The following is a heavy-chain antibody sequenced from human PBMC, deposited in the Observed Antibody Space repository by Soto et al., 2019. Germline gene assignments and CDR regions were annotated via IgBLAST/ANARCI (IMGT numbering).Heavy chain of an antibody. J-gene: IGHJ6*02. CDR1: GGTFSTSA. V-gene: IGHV1-69*12. CDR2: IMPVFATP. Sequence: QVQLMQSGAEVKKPGSSVKVSCKASGGTFSTSAISWVRQAPGEGLEWVGGIMPVFATPDYAQKFQGRVTLSADESTTTAYLELTSPTTYDPAVYYCARDNDRQHLGGNYYYILDVWGQGTAITVSS. D-gene: IGHD1-1*01. CDR3: ARDNDRQHLGGNYYYILDV.